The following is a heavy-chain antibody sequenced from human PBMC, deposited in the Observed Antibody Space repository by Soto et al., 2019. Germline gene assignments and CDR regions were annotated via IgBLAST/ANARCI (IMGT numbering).Heavy chain of an antibody. CDR3: ARAAILTGYYNAELNWFDP. CDR2: INPNSGGT. Sequence: ASVKVSCKASGYTFTGYYRHWVRQATGQGLEWMGWINPNSGGTNYAQKFQGWVTMTRDTSISTAYMELSRLRSDDTAVYYCARAAILTGYYNAELNWFDPWGQGTLVTVSS. J-gene: IGHJ5*02. CDR1: GYTFTGYY. V-gene: IGHV1-2*04. D-gene: IGHD3-9*01.